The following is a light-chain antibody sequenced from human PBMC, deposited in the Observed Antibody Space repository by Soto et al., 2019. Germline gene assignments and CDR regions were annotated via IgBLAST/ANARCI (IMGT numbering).Light chain of an antibody. CDR1: SSNIGSHT. Sequence: QLVLTQPPSASGTPGQRVTISCSGSSSNIGSHTVNWYQQLPGTAPRLLIYNTYYRPSGVPDRFSGSKSGTSASLAISGLQSEDEADYYCAAWDDSLNGVVFGGGTQLT. V-gene: IGLV1-44*01. J-gene: IGLJ2*01. CDR2: NTY. CDR3: AAWDDSLNGVV.